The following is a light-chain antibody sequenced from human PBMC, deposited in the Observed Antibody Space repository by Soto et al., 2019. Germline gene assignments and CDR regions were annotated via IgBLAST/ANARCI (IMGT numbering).Light chain of an antibody. J-gene: IGLJ1*01. CDR2: DVT. CDR3: SSYTSSSLYV. Sequence: QSALTQPASVSGSPGQSITISCTATSSDVGGYSSVSWYQQHPGKAPKLMIYDVTNRPSGVSNRFSGSKSGNMASLTISGLQAEDEADYYCSSYTSSSLYVFGTGTQLTVL. V-gene: IGLV2-14*01. CDR1: SSDVGGYSS.